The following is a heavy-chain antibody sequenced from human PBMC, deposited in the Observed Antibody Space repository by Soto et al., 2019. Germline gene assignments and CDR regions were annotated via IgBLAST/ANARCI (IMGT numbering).Heavy chain of an antibody. V-gene: IGHV1-3*01. Sequence: ASVKVSCKASGYTFTSYAMHWVRQAPGQRLEWMGWINAGNGNTKYSQKFQGRVTITRDTSASTAYMELSSLRSEDTAVYYCARPLHLTRRGSYFDYWGQGTLVTVSS. CDR2: INAGNGNT. CDR3: ARPLHLTRRGSYFDY. J-gene: IGHJ4*02. CDR1: GYTFTSYA. D-gene: IGHD2-15*01.